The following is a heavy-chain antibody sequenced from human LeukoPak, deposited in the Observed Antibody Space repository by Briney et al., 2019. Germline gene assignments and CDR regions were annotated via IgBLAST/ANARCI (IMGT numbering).Heavy chain of an antibody. Sequence: ASVKVSCKTSGYTFTSYYIHWVRQAPGQGLEWMGMIYPRDGSTSYAQKFQGRVTVTRDTSTSTVHMELSGLRSEDTAVYYCARDQEGFDYWGQGTLVTVSS. CDR1: GYTFTSYY. CDR3: ARDQEGFDY. CDR2: IYPRDGST. V-gene: IGHV1-46*01. J-gene: IGHJ4*02.